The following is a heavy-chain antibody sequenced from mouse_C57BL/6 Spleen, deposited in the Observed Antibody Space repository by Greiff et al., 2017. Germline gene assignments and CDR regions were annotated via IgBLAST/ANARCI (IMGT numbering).Heavy chain of an antibody. V-gene: IGHV1-54*01. CDR3: AREAEIYDGYYEGFAY. J-gene: IGHJ3*01. CDR2: INPGSGGT. D-gene: IGHD2-3*01. CDR1: GYAFTNYL. Sequence: QVHVKQSGAELVRPGTSVKVSCKASGYAFTNYLIEWVKQRPGQGLEWIGVINPGSGGTNYNEKFKGKATLTADKSSSTAYMQLSSLTSEDSAVYFCAREAEIYDGYYEGFAYWGQGTLVTVSA.